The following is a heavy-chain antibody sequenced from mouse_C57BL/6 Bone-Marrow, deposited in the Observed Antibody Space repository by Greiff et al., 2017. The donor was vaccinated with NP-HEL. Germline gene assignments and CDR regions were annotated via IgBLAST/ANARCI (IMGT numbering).Heavy chain of an antibody. D-gene: IGHD1-1*01. CDR2: ISSGGDYI. V-gene: IGHV5-9-1*02. J-gene: IGHJ1*03. Sequence: EVQRVESGEGLVKPGGSLKLSCAASGFTFSSYAMSWVRQTPEKRLEWVAYISSGGDYIYYADTVKGRFTISRDNARNTLYLQMSSLKSEDTAMYYCTRVGYGSSYWYFDVWGTGTTVTVSS. CDR3: TRVGYGSSYWYFDV. CDR1: GFTFSSYA.